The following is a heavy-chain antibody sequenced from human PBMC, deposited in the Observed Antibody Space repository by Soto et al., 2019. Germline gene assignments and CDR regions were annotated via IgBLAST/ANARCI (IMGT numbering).Heavy chain of an antibody. V-gene: IGHV1-69*02. CDR2: IIPMLTVT. CDR1: GGTFNTYT. J-gene: IGHJ3*01. D-gene: IGHD2-2*01. CDR3: SIGSWSAETFDV. Sequence: QVHLIQSGAEVKKPGSSVKVSCKAAGGTFNTYTLIWVRQAPGHGLEGMGRIIPMLTVTNSAQKFQGRLTLTADKTTGTAFMELTSLRSDDTAGYYWSIGSWSAETFDVWGQGTMVTVSS.